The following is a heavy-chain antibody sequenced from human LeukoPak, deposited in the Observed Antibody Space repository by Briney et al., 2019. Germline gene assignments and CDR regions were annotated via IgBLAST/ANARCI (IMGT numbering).Heavy chain of an antibody. CDR3: AKDDQQQLVLYLQH. V-gene: IGHV3-23*01. Sequence: GGSLRLSCAASGFTFSSYAMSWVRQAPGKGLEWVSAISGSGGNTYYADSVKGRFTISRDNSKNTLYLQMNSLRAEDTAVYYCAKDDQQQLVLYLQHWGQGTLVTVSS. D-gene: IGHD6-13*01. CDR2: ISGSGGNT. CDR1: GFTFSSYA. J-gene: IGHJ1*01.